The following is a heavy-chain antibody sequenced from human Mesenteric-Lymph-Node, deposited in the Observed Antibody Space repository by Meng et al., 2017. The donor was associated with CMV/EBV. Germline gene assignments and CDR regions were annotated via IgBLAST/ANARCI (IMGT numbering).Heavy chain of an antibody. J-gene: IGHJ6*02. Sequence: GESLKISCAASGFTFSDYYMSWIRQAPGKGLEWVSYISSSGSTIYYADSVKGRFTISRDNAKNSLYLQMNSLRAEDTAVYYCARSCSSTSCFYDMDVWGQGTTVTVSS. V-gene: IGHV3-11*04. CDR1: GFTFSDYY. CDR3: ARSCSSTSCFYDMDV. CDR2: ISSSGSTI. D-gene: IGHD2-2*01.